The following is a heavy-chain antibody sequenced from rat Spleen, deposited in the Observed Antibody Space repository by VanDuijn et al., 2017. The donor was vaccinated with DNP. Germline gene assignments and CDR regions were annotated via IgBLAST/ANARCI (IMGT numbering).Heavy chain of an antibody. CDR2: INTAGGNT. J-gene: IGHJ4*01. Sequence: EVQLVESGGDLVHPGRSLKLSCAASGFTFTAYYMAWVRQAPTEGLEWVASINTAGGNTYYRDSVKGRFTISRDNAKSTLYLQMDSLKSEETATYYCARLRHGAMDAWGQGTSVTVSS. V-gene: IGHV5S11*01. CDR3: ARLRHGAMDA. D-gene: IGHD4-1*01. CDR1: GFTFTAYY.